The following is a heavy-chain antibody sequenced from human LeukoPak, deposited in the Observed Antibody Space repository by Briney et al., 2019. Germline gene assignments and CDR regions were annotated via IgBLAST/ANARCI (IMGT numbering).Heavy chain of an antibody. J-gene: IGHJ4*02. D-gene: IGHD1-14*01. CDR3: AKGNNSFSFNFDY. V-gene: IGHV3-53*05. Sequence: GGSLRLSCVASGFNVSSTYMNWVRQAPGKGLEWVSLINSGGTTYYPDSVKGRFTIARDNSKNSVYLQMSSLRVEDTAFYYCAKGNNSFSFNFDYCGQGTLVTVSS. CDR1: GFNVSSTY. CDR2: INSGGTT.